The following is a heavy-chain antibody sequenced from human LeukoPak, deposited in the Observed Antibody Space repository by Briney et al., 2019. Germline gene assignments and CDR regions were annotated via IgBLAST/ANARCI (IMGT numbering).Heavy chain of an antibody. Sequence: GASVKVSCKASGYTFTNYGINWVRQAPGRGLEWMGWISAYNGNTNFGQKFQGRVTMTTDTSTSTAYMELRSLRSDDTAVYYCVRETRDIDWLSPKHYLDYWGQGTLVTVSS. CDR1: GYTFTNYG. CDR3: VRETRDIDWLSPKHYLDY. CDR2: ISAYNGNT. J-gene: IGHJ4*02. D-gene: IGHD3-9*01. V-gene: IGHV1-18*01.